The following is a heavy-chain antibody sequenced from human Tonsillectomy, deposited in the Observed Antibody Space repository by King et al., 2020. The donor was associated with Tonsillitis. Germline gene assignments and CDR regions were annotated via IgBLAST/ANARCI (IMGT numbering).Heavy chain of an antibody. CDR2: IYHSGTT. CDR1: GGSVSNSY. J-gene: IGHJ4*02. CDR3: ASVGEHGDSHY. V-gene: IGHV4-59*02. D-gene: IGHD4-17*01. Sequence: QVQLQESGPGLVKPSETLSLTCNVSGGSVSNSYWSWIRQPPGKGLEWIGYIYHSGTTKYNPSLKSRATISEDTSKNQFSLKLTSVTAADTGVYYCASVGEHGDSHYWGQGTLVTVSS.